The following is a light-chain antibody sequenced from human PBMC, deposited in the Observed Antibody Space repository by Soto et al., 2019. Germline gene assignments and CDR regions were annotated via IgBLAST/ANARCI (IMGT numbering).Light chain of an antibody. V-gene: IGLV2-23*01. J-gene: IGLJ1*01. CDR2: EDN. CDR1: SSVVGTYNL. CDR3: CSYAGGATDV. Sequence: ALTQPASVSGSPGQSITISCTGTSSVVGTYNLVSWYQKYPGKAPKLIIYEDNKRPSGVSNRFSGSESGNTASLTISGLQAEDEAAYFCCSYAGGATDVFGTGTKGTVL.